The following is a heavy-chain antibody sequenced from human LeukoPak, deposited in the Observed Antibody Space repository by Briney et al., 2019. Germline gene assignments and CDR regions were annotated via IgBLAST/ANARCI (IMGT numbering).Heavy chain of an antibody. V-gene: IGHV4-30-2*01. Sequence: SETLSLTCAVSGGSISSGDYSWSWIRQPPGKGLEWIGYIFHSGTTYYNPSLKSRVTISVDRSKKQFSLNLSSVTAADTAVYYCARGVISGSGCFDYWGQGTLVTVSS. CDR1: GGSISSGDYS. CDR3: ARGVISGSGCFDY. CDR2: IFHSGTT. J-gene: IGHJ4*02. D-gene: IGHD3-10*01.